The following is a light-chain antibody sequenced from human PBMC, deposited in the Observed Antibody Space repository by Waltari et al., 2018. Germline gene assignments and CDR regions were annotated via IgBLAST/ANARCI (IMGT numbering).Light chain of an antibody. CDR2: MAS. Sequence: DIQMTQSPSTLSASIGDRVTITCRASQSISNWLAWYQQIPGKAPKLLIYMASSLETGVPSRFRGSGSGTEFTLTISSLQPGEFATYYCQQYNTYPFTFGLGTKLESK. J-gene: IGKJ2*01. CDR3: QQYNTYPFT. CDR1: QSISNW. V-gene: IGKV1-5*03.